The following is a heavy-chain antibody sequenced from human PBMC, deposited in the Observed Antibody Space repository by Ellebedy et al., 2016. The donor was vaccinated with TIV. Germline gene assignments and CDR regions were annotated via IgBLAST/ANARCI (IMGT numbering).Heavy chain of an antibody. CDR2: IIPILAIA. D-gene: IGHD1-26*01. Sequence: AASVTVSCKASGGTFSSYAISWVRQAPGQGLEWMGRIIPILAIADYAQKFQGRVTITADKSTSTAYLELRSLRSDDTAVYYCARVSGSYYKSSSSAYFDYWGQGTLVTVSS. J-gene: IGHJ4*02. CDR3: ARVSGSYYKSSSSAYFDY. V-gene: IGHV1-69*04. CDR1: GGTFSSYA.